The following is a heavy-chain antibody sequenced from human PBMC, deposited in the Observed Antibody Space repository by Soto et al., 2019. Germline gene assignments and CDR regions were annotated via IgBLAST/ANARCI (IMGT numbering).Heavy chain of an antibody. CDR3: ARGYSSGSDY. D-gene: IGHD6-19*01. V-gene: IGHV3-74*01. J-gene: IGHJ4*02. CDR2: INSDGSTT. CDR1: GFTFSNHW. Sequence: EVQLVESGGGLVQPGGSLRLSCAASGFTFSNHWMHWVRQAPGKGLEWVSRINSDGSTTTYADSVKGRFTIFRHNAKNTLYLQLNSLRAEDTALYYCARGYSSGSDYWGQGTLVTVSS.